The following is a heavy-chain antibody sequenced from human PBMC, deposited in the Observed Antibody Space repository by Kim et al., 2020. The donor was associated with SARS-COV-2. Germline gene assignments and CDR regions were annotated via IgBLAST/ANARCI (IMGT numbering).Heavy chain of an antibody. Sequence: GGSLRLSCLISGLTFNTHAMSWVRQAPGKGLAWVSGIEGGGATFYAGSVKGRFTISRDDSKNTLYLEMNSLGVEDTAIYYCAKDYGPKGLPFFDYWGQGILVTVSS. V-gene: IGHV3-23*01. J-gene: IGHJ4*02. CDR3: AKDYGPKGLPFFDY. CDR1: GLTFNTHA. CDR2: IEGGGAT. D-gene: IGHD2-15*01.